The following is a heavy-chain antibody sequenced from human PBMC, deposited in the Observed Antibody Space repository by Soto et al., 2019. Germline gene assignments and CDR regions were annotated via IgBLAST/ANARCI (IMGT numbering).Heavy chain of an antibody. CDR3: ASRNYYGSGSGDY. CDR1: GGSISSGDYY. D-gene: IGHD3-10*01. V-gene: IGHV4-30-4*01. CDR2: IYYSGST. J-gene: IGHJ4*02. Sequence: QVQLQESGPGLVKPSQTLSLTCTVSGGSISSGDYYWSWIRQPPGKGLEWIGYIYYSGSTYYNPSLKRRVTLSVDTSHNQFSLKLSSVTAADPAVYYCASRNYYGSGSGDYWGQGTLVTVSS.